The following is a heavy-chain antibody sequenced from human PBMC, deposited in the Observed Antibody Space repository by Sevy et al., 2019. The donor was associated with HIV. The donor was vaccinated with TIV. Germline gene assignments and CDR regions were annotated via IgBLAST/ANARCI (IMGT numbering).Heavy chain of an antibody. CDR3: ARVKDYGDYGAFDI. V-gene: IGHV3-21*01. CDR1: GFTFNSHT. D-gene: IGHD4-17*01. J-gene: IGHJ3*02. CDR2: ISSSSSYI. Sequence: GGSLRLSCAGSGFTFNSHTMNWVRQAPGKGLEWVSSISSSSSYIYYDDSVKGRFTISRDNAKSSLFLQMNSLRAEDTAIYFCARVKDYGDYGAFDIWGQGTMVTVSS.